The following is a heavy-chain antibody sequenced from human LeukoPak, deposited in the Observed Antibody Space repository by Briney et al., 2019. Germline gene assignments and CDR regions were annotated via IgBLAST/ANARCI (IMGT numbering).Heavy chain of an antibody. CDR3: ARDPSGGDY. CDR2: ISSSSSYM. D-gene: IGHD3-10*01. CDR1: GFSLSAYW. V-gene: IGHV3-21*01. Sequence: GGSLRLSCAASGFSLSAYWMTWVRQAPGKGLEWVSSISSSSSYMYYADSVKGRFTISRDNAKNSLYLQMNSLRAEDTAVYYCARDPSGGDYWGQGTLVTVSS. J-gene: IGHJ4*02.